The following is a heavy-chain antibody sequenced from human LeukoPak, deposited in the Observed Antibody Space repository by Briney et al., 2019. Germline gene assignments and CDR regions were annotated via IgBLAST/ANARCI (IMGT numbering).Heavy chain of an antibody. V-gene: IGHV3-30*02. CDR1: GFTFSSYG. D-gene: IGHD2-2*01. CDR3: AKDLTVVVPAALMDV. CDR2: IRYDGSNK. Sequence: PGGSLRLSCAASGFTFSSYGMHWVRQAPGKGLEWVAFIRYDGSNKYYADSVKGRFTISRDNSKNTLYLQMNSLRAEDTAVYYCAKDLTVVVPAALMDVWGKGTTVTVS. J-gene: IGHJ6*03.